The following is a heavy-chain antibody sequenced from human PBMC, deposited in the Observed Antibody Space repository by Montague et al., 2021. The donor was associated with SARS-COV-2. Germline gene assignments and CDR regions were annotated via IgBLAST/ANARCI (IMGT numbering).Heavy chain of an antibody. Sequence: SETLSLTCTVSGGSISSYYRSWIRQPPGKGLEWIGYIYYSGSTNYNPSLKSRVTISVDTSKNQFSLKLSSVTAADTAVYYCARDSRTDFDWLFPDSGSYYYYMDVWGKGTTVTVSS. V-gene: IGHV4-59*01. D-gene: IGHD3-9*01. J-gene: IGHJ6*03. CDR1: GGSISSYY. CDR3: ARDSRTDFDWLFPDSGSYYYYMDV. CDR2: IYYSGST.